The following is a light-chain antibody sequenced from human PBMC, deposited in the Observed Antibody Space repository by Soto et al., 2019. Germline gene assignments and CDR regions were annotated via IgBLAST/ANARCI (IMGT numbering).Light chain of an antibody. Sequence: EIVLTQSPGPLSLSPGERATLSCRSSQSVSSSYLAWYQQKPGQAPRPIIYGASRRATGIPDRFSGSGSGTDFTLTISRLEPEDVAVYYCQQYGSSPITLGQGTRLEIK. J-gene: IGKJ5*01. CDR3: QQYGSSPIT. CDR1: QSVSSSY. V-gene: IGKV3-20*01. CDR2: GAS.